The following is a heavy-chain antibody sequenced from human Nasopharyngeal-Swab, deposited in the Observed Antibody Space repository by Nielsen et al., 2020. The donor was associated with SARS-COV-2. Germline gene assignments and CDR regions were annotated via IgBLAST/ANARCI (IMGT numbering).Heavy chain of an antibody. CDR1: GFIFSNYV. J-gene: IGHJ4*02. CDR2: ISGGGETT. CDR3: AKATGYSSSWELNYFDY. Sequence: GGSLRLSCKASGFIFSNYVMTWVRQAPGKGLEWVSTISGGGETTFYVDSVKGRFTISRDNSKDTLYLQMNSLRAEDTAVYYCAKATGYSSSWELNYFDYWGQGTLVTVSS. D-gene: IGHD6-13*01. V-gene: IGHV3-23*01.